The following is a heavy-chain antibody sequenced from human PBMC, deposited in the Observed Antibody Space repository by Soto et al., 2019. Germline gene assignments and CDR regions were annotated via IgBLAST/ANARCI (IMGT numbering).Heavy chain of an antibody. D-gene: IGHD6-19*01. CDR3: ARTTSSGVDYYFEY. V-gene: IGHV2-70*20. Sequence: SGSTLGNPTQTLTLTCTFSGFSLSTSGMCVSWVRQPPGKALEWLALIDWDDDKYYSTSLKTRLTISKDTSKNQVVLTMTNMDPVDPAPYYCARTTSSGVDYYFEYWGEGTLVSVSS. CDR1: GFSLSTSGMC. J-gene: IGHJ4*02. CDR2: IDWDDDK.